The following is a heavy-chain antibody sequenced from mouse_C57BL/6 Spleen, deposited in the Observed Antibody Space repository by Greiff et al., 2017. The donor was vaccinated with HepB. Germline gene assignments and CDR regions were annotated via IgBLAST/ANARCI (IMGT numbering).Heavy chain of an antibody. V-gene: IGHV14-4*01. D-gene: IGHD2-4*01. CDR3: TGITDWFAY. J-gene: IGHJ3*01. CDR1: GFNIKDDY. CDR2: IDPENGDT. Sequence: VQLKQSGAELVRPGASVKLSCTASGFNIKDDYMHWVKQRPEQGLEWIGWIDPENGDTEYASKFQGKATITADTSSNTAYLQLSSLTSEDTAVYYCTGITDWFAYWGQGTLVTVSA.